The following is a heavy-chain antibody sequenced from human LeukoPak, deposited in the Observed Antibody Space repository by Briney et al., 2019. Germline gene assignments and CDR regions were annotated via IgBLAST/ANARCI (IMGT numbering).Heavy chain of an antibody. J-gene: IGHJ4*02. CDR1: GYTFTSYG. V-gene: IGHV1-18*01. D-gene: IGHD3-3*01. Sequence: ASVKVSCKASGYTFTSYGISWVRQAPGQGLEWMGWISAYNGNTNYAQKLQGRVTMTTDTSTSTAYMELRSLRSDDTAVYYCARDRAYDFWSGYYRSGDFDYWGQGTLVTVSS. CDR2: ISAYNGNT. CDR3: ARDRAYDFWSGYYRSGDFDY.